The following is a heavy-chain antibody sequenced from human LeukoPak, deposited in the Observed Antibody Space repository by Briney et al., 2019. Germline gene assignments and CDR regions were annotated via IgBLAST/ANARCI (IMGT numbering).Heavy chain of an antibody. CDR3: ARDLLFPTHSGYSYGYSY. CDR1: GDSVSSNSAA. Sequence: ASQTLSLTCAISGDSVSSNSAAWNWIRQSPSRGLEWLGRTYYRSKWYNDYAVSVKSRITINPDTSKNQFSLQLNSVTPEDTAVYYCARDLLFPTHSGYSYGYSYWGQGTLVTVSS. J-gene: IGHJ4*02. V-gene: IGHV6-1*01. CDR2: TYYRSKWYN. D-gene: IGHD5-18*01.